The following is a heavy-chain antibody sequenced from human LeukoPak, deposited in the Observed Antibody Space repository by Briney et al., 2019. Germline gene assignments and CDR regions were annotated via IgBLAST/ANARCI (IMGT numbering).Heavy chain of an antibody. CDR3: ARDLVDSSGSNWFDP. CDR2: IYISGST. CDR1: GASTSSYY. Sequence: PSETLSLTCTVSGASTSSYYWSWIRQPAGKGLEWIGRIYISGSTKYNPSLKSRVTMSVDTSKNHFSLKLRSVTAADTAIYYCARDLVDSSGSNWFDPWGQGTLVTVSS. D-gene: IGHD6-19*01. V-gene: IGHV4-4*07. J-gene: IGHJ5*02.